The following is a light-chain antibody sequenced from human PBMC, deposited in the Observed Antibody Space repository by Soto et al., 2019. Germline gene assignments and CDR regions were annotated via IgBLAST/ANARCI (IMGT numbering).Light chain of an antibody. Sequence: EIVLTQSPGTLSLSPGERATLSCRASQSFSSSYLAWYQQKPGQAPRLLIYGASSRATGIPDRFSGSGSGTEFTLTISRLEPEDFAVYYCQYYGSSPVTFGPGTKVDIK. CDR3: QYYGSSPVT. CDR1: QSFSSSY. V-gene: IGKV3-20*01. J-gene: IGKJ3*01. CDR2: GAS.